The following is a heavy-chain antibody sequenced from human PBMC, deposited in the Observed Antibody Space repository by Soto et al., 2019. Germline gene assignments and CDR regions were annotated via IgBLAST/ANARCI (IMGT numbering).Heavy chain of an antibody. Sequence: GESLKISCKGSGYTFTSYWIGCFLQMPGEDLEWMGVIYPSDSDIRYSPSFQGKVTISADKSITTAYLQWSSLKAADTAMYYCVRSGTSSGRFSDYWGQGTLVTVSS. J-gene: IGHJ4*02. CDR1: GYTFTSYW. CDR3: VRSGTSSGRFSDY. CDR2: IYPSDSDI. D-gene: IGHD2-15*01. V-gene: IGHV5-51*01.